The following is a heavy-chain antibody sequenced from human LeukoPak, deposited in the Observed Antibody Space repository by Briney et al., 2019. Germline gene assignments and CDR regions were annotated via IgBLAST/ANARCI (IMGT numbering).Heavy chain of an antibody. Sequence: GGSLRLSCAASGFTFGSYAMHWVRQAPGKGLEWVAFTRYDGTIKYCSDSVKGRFTISRDNSKNTLYLQMSSLRLEDTAVYYCAKDLELTMIRGVCEYWGQGTLVAVSS. CDR3: AKDLELTMIRGVCEY. CDR2: TRYDGTIK. J-gene: IGHJ4*02. V-gene: IGHV3-30*02. D-gene: IGHD3-10*01. CDR1: GFTFGSYA.